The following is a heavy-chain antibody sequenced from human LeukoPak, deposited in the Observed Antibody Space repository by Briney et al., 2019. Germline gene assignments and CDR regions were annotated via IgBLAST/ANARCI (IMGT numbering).Heavy chain of an antibody. CDR2: INPNSGGT. Sequence: ASVKVSCKASGYTFTGYYMHWVRQAPGQGLEWMGWINPNSGGTNYAQKFQGRVIMTRDTSISTAYMELSRLRSDDTAVYYCATHYSSSWYAVDYWGQGTLVTVSS. J-gene: IGHJ4*02. D-gene: IGHD6-13*01. CDR3: ATHYSSSWYAVDY. V-gene: IGHV1-2*02. CDR1: GYTFTGYY.